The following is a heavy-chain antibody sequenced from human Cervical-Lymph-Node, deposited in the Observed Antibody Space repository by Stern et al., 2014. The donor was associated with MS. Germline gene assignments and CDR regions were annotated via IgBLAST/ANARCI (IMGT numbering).Heavy chain of an antibody. D-gene: IGHD4-23*01. J-gene: IGHJ5*02. V-gene: IGHV2-26*01. CDR1: GFSLSNARMG. CDR3: ARTYGGNPMRAAWFDP. CDR2: IFSNDEK. Sequence: QITLKESGPVLVKPTETLTLTCTVSGFSLSNARMGVSWIRQPPGKALEWLAHIFSNDEKSYSTSLKSRLTISKDTPKSQVVLTMTNMDPVDTATYYCARTYGGNPMRAAWFDPWGQGTLVTVSS.